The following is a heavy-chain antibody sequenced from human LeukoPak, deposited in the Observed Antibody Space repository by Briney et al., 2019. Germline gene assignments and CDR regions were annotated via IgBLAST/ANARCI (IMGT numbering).Heavy chain of an antibody. Sequence: PSETLSLTCTVSGGSISSYYWSWIRQPVGKGLEWIGRVYTSGSTNYNPSLKSRVTMSVDTSKNQFSLKLNSVTAADTAVYYCAGGSQNYYDTSGSYFDYWGQGTLVTVSS. J-gene: IGHJ4*02. CDR3: AGGSQNYYDTSGSYFDY. D-gene: IGHD3-22*01. CDR2: VYTSGST. CDR1: GGSISSYY. V-gene: IGHV4-4*07.